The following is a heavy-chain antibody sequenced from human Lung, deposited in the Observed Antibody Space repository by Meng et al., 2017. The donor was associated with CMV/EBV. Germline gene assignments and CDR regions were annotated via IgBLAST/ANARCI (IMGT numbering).Heavy chain of an antibody. CDR1: GFTFSSYG. D-gene: IGHD3-10*01. CDR3: AKDSSHGSGTIY. V-gene: IGHV3-30*02. J-gene: IGHJ4*02. Sequence: GGSXRLXCAASGFTFSSYGMHWVRQAPGKGLEWVAFIRYDGSNKYYADSVKGRFTISRDNSKNTLYLQMNSLRAEDTAVYYCAKDSSHGSGTIYWGQGTLVNGAS. CDR2: IRYDGSNK.